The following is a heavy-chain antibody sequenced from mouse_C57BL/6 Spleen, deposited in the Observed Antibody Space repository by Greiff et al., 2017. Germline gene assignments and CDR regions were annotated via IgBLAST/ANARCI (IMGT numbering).Heavy chain of an antibody. CDR2: IYPGSGST. J-gene: IGHJ3*01. CDR3: SSRGFAY. V-gene: IGHV1-55*01. CDR1: GYTFTSYW. Sequence: QVQLQQPGAELVKPGASVKMSCKASGYTFTSYWITWVKQRPGQGLEWIGDIYPGSGSTNYNEKFQSKATLTVDTASSTAYMQLSSLTSEDSAVYYCSSRGFAYWGQGTLVTVSA.